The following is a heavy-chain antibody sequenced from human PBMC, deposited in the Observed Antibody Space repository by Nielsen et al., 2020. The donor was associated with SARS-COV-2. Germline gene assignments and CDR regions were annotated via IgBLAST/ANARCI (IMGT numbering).Heavy chain of an antibody. CDR2: VSASGGST. J-gene: IGHJ3*01. CDR3: AKDGVVRGDALDL. D-gene: IGHD3-10*01. Sequence: GGSLRLSCIASGFTFNIYAMAWVRRAPGRGLQWVTGVSASGGSTYYTDSVKGRLSISRDNSKNTLFLQMHSLRVEDTALYYCAKDGVVRGDALDLWGQGTMVTVSS. CDR1: GFTFNIYA. V-gene: IGHV3-23*01.